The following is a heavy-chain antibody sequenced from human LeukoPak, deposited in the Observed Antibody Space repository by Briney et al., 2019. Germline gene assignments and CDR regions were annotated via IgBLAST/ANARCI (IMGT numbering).Heavy chain of an antibody. D-gene: IGHD3-10*01. CDR1: GGTFSSYA. J-gene: IGHJ6*03. CDR2: IIPIFGTA. CDR3: ARDLHGSGSWDMDV. V-gene: IGHV1-69*05. Sequence: SVKVSCKASGGTFSSYAVSWVRQAPGQGLEWMGGIIPIFGTANYAQKFQGRVTITTDESTSTAYMELSSLRSEDTAVYYCARDLHGSGSWDMDVWGKGATVTVSS.